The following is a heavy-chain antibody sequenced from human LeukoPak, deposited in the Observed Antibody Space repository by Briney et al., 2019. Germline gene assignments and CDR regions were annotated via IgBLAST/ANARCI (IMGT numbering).Heavy chain of an antibody. CDR3: ARGPYYDSSGYVLDY. D-gene: IGHD3-22*01. J-gene: IGHJ4*02. CDR1: GGTFSSYT. V-gene: IGHV1-69*02. Sequence: ASVKVSCTASGGTFSSYTISWVRQAPGQGLEWMGRIIPILGIANYVHKFQGRVTITADKSTSTAYMELSSLRSEDTAVYYCARGPYYDSSGYVLDYWGQGTLVTVSS. CDR2: IIPILGIA.